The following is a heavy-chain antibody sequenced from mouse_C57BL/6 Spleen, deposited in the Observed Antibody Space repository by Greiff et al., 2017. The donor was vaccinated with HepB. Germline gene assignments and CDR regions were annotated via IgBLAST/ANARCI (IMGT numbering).Heavy chain of an antibody. CDR3: ARDRGTLPYYFDY. V-gene: IGHV5-4*01. J-gene: IGHJ2*01. CDR2: ISDGGSYT. D-gene: IGHD2-1*01. Sequence: EVKLEESGGGLVKPGGSLKLSCAASGFTFSSYAMSWVRQTPEKRLEWVATISDGGSYTYYPDNVKGRFTISRDNAKNNLYLQMSHLKSEDTAMYYCARDRGTLPYYFDYWGQGTTLTVSS. CDR1: GFTFSSYA.